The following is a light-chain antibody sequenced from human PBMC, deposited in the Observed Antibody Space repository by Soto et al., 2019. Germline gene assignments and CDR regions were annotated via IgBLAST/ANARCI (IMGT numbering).Light chain of an antibody. J-gene: IGKJ4*01. CDR3: QQYNNWPPCT. V-gene: IGKV3-15*01. Sequence: EIVMTQSPATLSVSPGERATLSCRASQSVSSNLAWYQQKPGQAPRILSYGASTRATGIPARFSGSGSGTEFTLTISSMQSEDFAVYYCQQYNNWPPCTFGGGTKVEIK. CDR1: QSVSSN. CDR2: GAS.